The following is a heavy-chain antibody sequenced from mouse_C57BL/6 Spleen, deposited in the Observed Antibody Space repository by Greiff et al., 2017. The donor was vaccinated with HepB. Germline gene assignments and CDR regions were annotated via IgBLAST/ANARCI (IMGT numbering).Heavy chain of an antibody. CDR1: GFTFSDYG. J-gene: IGHJ3*01. CDR2: ISSGSSTI. CDR3: ARGTTVVATDWFAY. Sequence: EVMLVESGGGLVKPGGSLKLSCAASGFTFSDYGMHWVRQAPEKGLEWVAYISSGSSTIYYADTVKGRFTISRDNAKNTLFLQMPSLRSEDTAMYYCARGTTVVATDWFAYWGQGTLVTVSA. V-gene: IGHV5-17*01. D-gene: IGHD1-1*01.